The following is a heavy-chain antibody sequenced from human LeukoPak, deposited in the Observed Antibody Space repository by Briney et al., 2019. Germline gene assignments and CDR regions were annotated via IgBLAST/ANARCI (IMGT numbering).Heavy chain of an antibody. Sequence: GGSLRLSCVASGLSFSSYNMNWVRQAPGKGLEWVSSISRSASNIYYADSVKGRFTISRDNAKNSFYLQMNSLRAEDTAVFYCARDPEGFGATYFDYWGQGTLVTVSS. V-gene: IGHV3-21*01. D-gene: IGHD3-16*01. CDR1: GLSFSSYN. CDR2: ISRSASNI. J-gene: IGHJ4*02. CDR3: ARDPEGFGATYFDY.